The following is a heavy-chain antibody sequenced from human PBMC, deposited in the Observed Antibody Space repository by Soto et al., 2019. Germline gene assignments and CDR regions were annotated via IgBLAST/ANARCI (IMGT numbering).Heavy chain of an antibody. CDR1: GFTSSDYY. J-gene: IGHJ4*01. CDR2: ISSSSSYT. V-gene: IGHV3-11*06. CDR3: ARSVEGHFDF. Sequence: PGGSLRLSCAASGFTSSDYYMSWIRQAPGKGLEWVSYISSSSSYTNYADSVKGRFTISRDNAKNSVYLQMTSLRDEDTAVYYCARSVEGHFDFWGQGILVTVSS. D-gene: IGHD6-19*01.